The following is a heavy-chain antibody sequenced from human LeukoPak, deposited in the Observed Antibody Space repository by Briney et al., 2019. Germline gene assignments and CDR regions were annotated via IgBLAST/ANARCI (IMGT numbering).Heavy chain of an antibody. Sequence: GGSLRLSCAASGFTFSTYWMHWVRQAPGKGLVWVSAIGTAGDTYYPGSVKGRFTISRENAKNSLYLQMNSLRAGDTAVYYCARKGQSYAFDIWGQGTMVTVSS. J-gene: IGHJ3*02. V-gene: IGHV3-13*01. CDR2: IGTAGDT. CDR1: GFTFSTYW. CDR3: ARKGQSYAFDI.